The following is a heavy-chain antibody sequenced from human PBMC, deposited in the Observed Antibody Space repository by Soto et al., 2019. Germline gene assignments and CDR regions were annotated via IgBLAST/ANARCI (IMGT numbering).Heavy chain of an antibody. V-gene: IGHV1-8*01. CDR1: GYTFTSYD. CDR3: ARTYCDSITCSPNWFDP. J-gene: IGHJ5*02. CDR2: MNPNSGNT. D-gene: IGHD2-2*01. Sequence: VKVSCKASGYTFTSYDINWVRQATGQGLEWMGWMNPNSGNTGYAQKFQGRVTMTRNTSISTAYMELTSLTSEDTAVYYCARTYCDSITCSPNWFDPWGQGTLVTVSS.